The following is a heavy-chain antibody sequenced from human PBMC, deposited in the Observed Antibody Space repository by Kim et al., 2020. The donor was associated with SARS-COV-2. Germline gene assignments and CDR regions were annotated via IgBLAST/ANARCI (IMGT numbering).Heavy chain of an antibody. D-gene: IGHD4-17*01. V-gene: IGHV3-33*06. CDR3: AKDLLTTVTTAGYGMDV. Sequence: GGSLRLSCAASGFTFDRYGMHWVRQAPGKGLEWVAVIWYDGSNKYYADSVKGRFTISRDNSKNTLYLQMNSLRAEDTAVYYCAKDLLTTVTTAGYGMDVWGQGTTVTVSS. CDR2: IWYDGSNK. J-gene: IGHJ6*02. CDR1: GFTFDRYG.